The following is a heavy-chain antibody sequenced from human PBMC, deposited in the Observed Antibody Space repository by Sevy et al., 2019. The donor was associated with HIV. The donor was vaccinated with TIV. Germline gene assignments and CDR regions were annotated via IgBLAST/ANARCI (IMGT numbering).Heavy chain of an antibody. CDR2: IYYSGGT. Sequence: SETLSLTCTVSGDSISNYCWSWIRQPPGKGLEWIGYIYYSGGTNYNPSLKSRVTISVGTSKNQFSLKLSSVTAADTAVYYCARGGTRDITTSFFDSWGQGTLVTVSS. V-gene: IGHV4-59*01. J-gene: IGHJ4*02. D-gene: IGHD5-12*01. CDR1: GDSISNYC. CDR3: ARGGTRDITTSFFDS.